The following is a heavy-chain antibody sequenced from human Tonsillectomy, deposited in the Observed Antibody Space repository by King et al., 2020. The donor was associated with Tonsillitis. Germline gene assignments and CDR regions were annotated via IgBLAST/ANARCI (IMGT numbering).Heavy chain of an antibody. D-gene: IGHD6-25*01. CDR2: INGDGSDA. V-gene: IGHV3-74*01. J-gene: IGHJ4*02. CDR1: GFTFSNYW. CDR3: AKGGSSGDD. Sequence: VQLVESGGGLVQRGGSLRLSCAASGFTFSNYWMHWVRQAPGKGLVWVSRINGDGSDAVYADSVKGRFTISRDNAKSTLYLQMNSLRAEDTAVYYCAKGGSSGDDWGKGTLVTVSS.